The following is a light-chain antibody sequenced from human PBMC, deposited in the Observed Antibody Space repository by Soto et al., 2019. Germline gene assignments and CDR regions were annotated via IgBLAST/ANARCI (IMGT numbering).Light chain of an antibody. J-gene: IGLJ1*01. CDR2: EVT. Sequence: QSALTQPPSVSGSLEQSVTISCTGTGSDVANYKRVSWYQQAPGTAPKLIIYEVTSRPSGVPARFSGSKSGNTASLTISGLQAEDEAVYFCGLYTTSSTPYVFGNGTKVTVL. CDR1: GSDVANYKR. CDR3: GLYTTSSTPYV. V-gene: IGLV2-18*01.